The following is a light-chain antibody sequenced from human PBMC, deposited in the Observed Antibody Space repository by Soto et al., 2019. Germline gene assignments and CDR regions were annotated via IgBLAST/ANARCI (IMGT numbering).Light chain of an antibody. V-gene: IGKV3-20*01. J-gene: IGKJ1*01. Sequence: EIVMTQSPATLSVSPGERATLSCRASQSVRTNYLAWYQQKPGQAPRLLIYGASSRATGIPDRFSGSGSGTDFTLTISRLEPEDFAVYYCQQYGSSGTFGQGTKVDIK. CDR3: QQYGSSGT. CDR2: GAS. CDR1: QSVRTNY.